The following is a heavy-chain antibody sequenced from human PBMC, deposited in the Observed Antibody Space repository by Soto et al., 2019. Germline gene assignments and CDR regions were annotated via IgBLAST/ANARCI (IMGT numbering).Heavy chain of an antibody. J-gene: IGHJ6*02. CDR3: ARSSGWAMNYYGMGV. Sequence: GESLKISCKGSGYSFTSYWIGWVRQMPGKGLEWMGIIYPGDSDTRYSPSFQGQVTISADKSISTAYLQWSSLKASDTAMYYCARSSGWAMNYYGMGVWGQGTTVTVSS. CDR2: IYPGDSDT. D-gene: IGHD6-19*01. V-gene: IGHV5-51*01. CDR1: GYSFTSYW.